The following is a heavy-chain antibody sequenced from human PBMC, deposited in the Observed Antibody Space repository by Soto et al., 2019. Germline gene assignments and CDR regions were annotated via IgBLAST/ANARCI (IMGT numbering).Heavy chain of an antibody. J-gene: IGHJ2*01. D-gene: IGHD6-19*01. CDR1: GYTFTSYG. CDR3: ARVRVSRGWYGGDFDL. CDR2: ISAYNGNT. V-gene: IGHV1-18*01. Sequence: QVQLVQSGAEVKKPGASVKVSCKASGYTFTSYGISWVRQAPGQGLEWMGWISAYNGNTNYAQKLQGRVTMTTDTAARTAYMELRSLRSDDTAVYYCARVRVSRGWYGGDFDLWGRGTLVTVSS.